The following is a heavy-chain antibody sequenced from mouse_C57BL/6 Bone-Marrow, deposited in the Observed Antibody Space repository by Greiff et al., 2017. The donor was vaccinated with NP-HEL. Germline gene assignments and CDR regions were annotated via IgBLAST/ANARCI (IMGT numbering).Heavy chain of an antibody. CDR2: IYPGDGDT. CDR1: GYAFSSSW. Sequence: QVQLQQSGPELVKPGASVKISCKASGYAFSSSWMNWVKQRPGKGLEWIGRIYPGDGDTNYNGKFKGKATLTADKSSSTAYMQLSSLTSEDSAVYFCARYYYSNYPFDYWGQGTTLTVSS. CDR3: ARYYYSNYPFDY. V-gene: IGHV1-82*01. D-gene: IGHD2-5*01. J-gene: IGHJ2*01.